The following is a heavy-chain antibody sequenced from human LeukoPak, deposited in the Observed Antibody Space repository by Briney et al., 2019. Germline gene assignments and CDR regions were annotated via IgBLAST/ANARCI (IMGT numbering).Heavy chain of an antibody. J-gene: IGHJ6*02. CDR1: GFTFRNYW. D-gene: IGHD1-1*01. Sequence: PGGSLRLSCAASGFTFRNYWMSWVRQAPGTGLEWVSRINNDGSSASYVDSVKGRFTISRDNAKNTLFLQMNSLRAEDTAVYYCARRGTGHGMDVWGQGTTVIVSS. CDR2: INNDGSSA. CDR3: ARRGTGHGMDV. V-gene: IGHV3-74*01.